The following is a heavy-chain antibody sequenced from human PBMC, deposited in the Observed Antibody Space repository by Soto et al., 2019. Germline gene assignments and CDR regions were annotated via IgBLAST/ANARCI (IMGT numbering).Heavy chain of an antibody. CDR3: VKDEGIEAMDV. J-gene: IGHJ6*02. CDR1: GFTFSRNT. CDR2: ITSSGSYV. D-gene: IGHD3-3*02. Sequence: GGSLRLSCVTSGFTFSRNTMNWVRQAPGKGLEWVAPITSSGSYVYYADSVKGRFSASRDNAKNSLPLQMDSLRPDDTAIYFCVKDEGIEAMDVWGQGTTVTVSS. V-gene: IGHV3-21*01.